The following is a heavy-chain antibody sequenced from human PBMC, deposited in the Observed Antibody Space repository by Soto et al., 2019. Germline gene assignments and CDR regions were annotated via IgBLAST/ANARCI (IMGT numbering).Heavy chain of an antibody. CDR1: GFTFRSYA. V-gene: IGHV3-23*01. Sequence: PGGSLRLSCSTSGFTFRSYAMMWVRQTPGKGLAWVSAITASGGTTYYAESVKGRFTISRDNFKNTLFLQMSGLRVEDSDVYYCAKESYDFCRGYDDCWGQGT. D-gene: IGHD3-3*01. CDR2: ITASGGTT. CDR3: AKESYDFCRGYDDC. J-gene: IGHJ4*02.